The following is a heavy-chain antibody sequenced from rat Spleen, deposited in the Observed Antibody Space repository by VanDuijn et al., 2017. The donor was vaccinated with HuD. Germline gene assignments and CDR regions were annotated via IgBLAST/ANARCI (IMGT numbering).Heavy chain of an antibody. CDR3: TRRSSMGIHFFDY. V-gene: IGHV5-25*01. CDR2: ITNTGGAT. D-gene: IGHD1-9*01. Sequence: EVQLVESGGGLVQPGRSLKLSCAASGFTFSDYYMAWVRQAPKKGLEWIASITNTGGATYYPDSVKGRFTISRDDAESTLYLQIDSLRSEDTATYYCTRRSSMGIHFFDYWGQGVMVTVSS. CDR1: GFTFSDYY. J-gene: IGHJ2*01.